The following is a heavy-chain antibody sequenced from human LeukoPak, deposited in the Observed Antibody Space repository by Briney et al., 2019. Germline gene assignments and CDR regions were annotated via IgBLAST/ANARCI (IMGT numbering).Heavy chain of an antibody. V-gene: IGHV4-4*02. CDR3: ARVGSSSYYDSSGYSFDY. J-gene: IGHJ4*02. Sequence: SETLSLTCAVSGGSISSSNWWSWVRQPPGKGLEWIGEIYHSGSTNYNPSLKSRVTISVDKSKNQFSLKLSSVTAADTAVYYCARVGSSSYYDSSGYSFDYWGQGTLVTVSS. D-gene: IGHD3-22*01. CDR1: GGSISSSNW. CDR2: IYHSGST.